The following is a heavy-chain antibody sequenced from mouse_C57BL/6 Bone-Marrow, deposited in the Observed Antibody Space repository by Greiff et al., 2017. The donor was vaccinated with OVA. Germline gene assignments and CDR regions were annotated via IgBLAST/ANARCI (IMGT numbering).Heavy chain of an antibody. CDR2: IHPNSGST. Sequence: QVQLQQPGAELVKPGASVKLSCKASGYTFTSYWMHWVKQRPGQGLEWIGMIHPNSGSTNYNEKFKSKATLTVDKSSSTAYMQLSSLTSEDAAVDDGARVITTVVATDFDVWGTGTTVTVSS. CDR1: GYTFTSYW. CDR3: ARVITTVVATDFDV. V-gene: IGHV1-64*01. J-gene: IGHJ1*03. D-gene: IGHD1-1*01.